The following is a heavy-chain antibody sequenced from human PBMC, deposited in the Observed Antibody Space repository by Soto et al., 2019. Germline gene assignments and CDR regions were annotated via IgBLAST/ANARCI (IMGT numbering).Heavy chain of an antibody. CDR3: AKPKYSSSWYQTGAFDI. Sequence: QVQLVESGGGVVQPGRSLRLSCAASGFTFSSYGMHWVRQAPGKGLEWVAVISYDGSNKYYADSVKGRFTISRDNSKNTLYLQMNSLRAEDTAVYYCAKPKYSSSWYQTGAFDIWGQGTMVTVSS. CDR1: GFTFSSYG. CDR2: ISYDGSNK. V-gene: IGHV3-30*18. D-gene: IGHD6-13*01. J-gene: IGHJ3*02.